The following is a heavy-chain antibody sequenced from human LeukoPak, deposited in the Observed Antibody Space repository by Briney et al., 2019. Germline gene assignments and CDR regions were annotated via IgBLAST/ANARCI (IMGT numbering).Heavy chain of an antibody. J-gene: IGHJ4*02. CDR1: GFTFSSYG. CDR2: IRYDGSNK. D-gene: IGHD1-26*01. V-gene: IGHV3-30*02. CDR3: AKDFRVGATPDYFDY. Sequence: PGGSLRLSCAASGFTFSSYGMHWVRQAPGKGLEWVAFIRYDGSNKYYADSVKGRFTISRDNSKNTLYLQMNSLRAEDTAVYYCAKDFRVGATPDYFDYWGQGTLVTVSS.